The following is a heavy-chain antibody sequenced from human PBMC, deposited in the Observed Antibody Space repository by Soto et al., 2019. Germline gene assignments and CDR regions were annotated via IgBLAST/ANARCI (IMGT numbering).Heavy chain of an antibody. D-gene: IGHD2-15*01. V-gene: IGHV1-46*03. CDR3: ARADIVVVVAATPQIDY. J-gene: IGHJ4*02. Sequence: GASVKVSCKASGYTFTSYYMHWVRQAPGQGLEWMGIINPSGGSTSYAQKFQGRVTMTRDTSTSTVYMELSSLRSEDTAVYYCARADIVVVVAATPQIDYWGQGTLVTVSS. CDR2: INPSGGST. CDR1: GYTFTSYY.